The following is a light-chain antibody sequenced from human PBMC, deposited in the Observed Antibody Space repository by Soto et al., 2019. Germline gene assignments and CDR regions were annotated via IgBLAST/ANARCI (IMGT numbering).Light chain of an antibody. J-gene: IGKJ2*01. V-gene: IGKV3-11*01. CDR3: QHRSNWPAT. CDR2: EGS. CDR1: QSVNNY. Sequence: EIVLTQSPATLSLSPGERATLSCRASQSVNNYLAWYQQEPGQAPRLLIYEGSKRATGIPARFSSSGSGTDFTLTISSLEPEDFAVYYCQHRSNWPATFGQGTKVEI.